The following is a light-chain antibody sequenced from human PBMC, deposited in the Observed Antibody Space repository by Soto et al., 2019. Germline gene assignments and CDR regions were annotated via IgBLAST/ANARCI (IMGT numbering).Light chain of an antibody. CDR1: SSDVGAYDY. CDR3: SSFAGSNNFPYV. Sequence: QSALTQPPSVSGSPGQSVTISCTGTSSDVGAYDYVSWYQQHPGKAPKLMIYEINKRPSGVPDRFSGSKSGNTASLTVSGLQAEDEADYYCSSFAGSNNFPYVFGTGTKATVL. CDR2: EIN. V-gene: IGLV2-8*01. J-gene: IGLJ1*01.